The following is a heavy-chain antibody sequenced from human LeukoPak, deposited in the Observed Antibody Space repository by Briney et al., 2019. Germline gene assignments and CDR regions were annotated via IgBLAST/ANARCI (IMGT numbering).Heavy chain of an antibody. D-gene: IGHD2-2*01. CDR2: IYSGGST. CDR3: ASYCSSTSCYARDYYYGMDV. J-gene: IGHJ6*02. V-gene: IGHV3-53*01. Sequence: GGSLRLSCAASGFTVSSNYMSWVRQAPGKGLEWVSVIYSGGSTYYADSVKGRFTISRDNSKNTLYLQMNSLRAEDTAVYYCASYCSSTSCYARDYYYGMDVWGQGATVTVSS. CDR1: GFTVSSNY.